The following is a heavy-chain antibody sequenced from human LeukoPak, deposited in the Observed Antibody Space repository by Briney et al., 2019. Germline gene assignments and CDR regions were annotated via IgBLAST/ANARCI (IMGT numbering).Heavy chain of an antibody. Sequence: ASVKVSCKASGYTFTGHYMHWVRQAPGQGLEWMGWIDPYSGGASYAQKFQGRVTMTRDTSFSTAYMELSSLRSDDTAVYYCARSATGPDVWGQGTTVTVSS. CDR1: GYTFTGHY. CDR2: IDPYSGGA. CDR3: ARSATGPDV. V-gene: IGHV1-2*02. J-gene: IGHJ6*02.